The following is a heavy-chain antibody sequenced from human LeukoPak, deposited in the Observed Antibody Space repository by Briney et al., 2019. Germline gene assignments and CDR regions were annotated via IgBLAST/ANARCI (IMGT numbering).Heavy chain of an antibody. Sequence: SQTLSLTCTVSGGSISSNRYYWSWIRQPAGKGLEWIGRIYTSGSTNYNPSLKSRVTISVDTSKNQFSLRLSSVTAADTAVYYCARDPGYWGQGTLVTVSS. CDR2: IYTSGST. CDR3: ARDPGY. CDR1: GGSISSNRYY. V-gene: IGHV4-61*02. J-gene: IGHJ4*02.